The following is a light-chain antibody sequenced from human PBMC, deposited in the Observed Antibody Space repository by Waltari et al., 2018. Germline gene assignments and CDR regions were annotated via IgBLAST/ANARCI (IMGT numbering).Light chain of an antibody. J-gene: IGKJ1*01. CDR3: QQYNSYWWT. CDR2: KAS. Sequence: DIQMTQSPSTLSASVGDRVTITCRASRSISTWVAWYQQKPGKAPKLLISKASSLESGVPSRFSVSGSGTDFTLTISSLQPEDFATYYCQQYNSYWWTFGQGTKVEIK. CDR1: RSISTW. V-gene: IGKV1-5*03.